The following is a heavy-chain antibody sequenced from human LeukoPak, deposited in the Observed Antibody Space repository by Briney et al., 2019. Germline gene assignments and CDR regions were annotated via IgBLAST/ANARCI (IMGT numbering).Heavy chain of an antibody. CDR2: ISAYNGNT. V-gene: IGHV1-18*01. CDR3: ARERTYDYIWGSYRYFDY. CDR1: GYTFTSYG. J-gene: IGHJ4*02. Sequence: ASVKVSCKASGYTFTSYGISWVRQAPGQGLEWMGWISAYNGNTNYAQKLQGRVTMTTDTSTSTAYMELRSLRSDDTAVYYCARERTYDYIWGSYRYFDYWGQGTLVTVSS. D-gene: IGHD3-16*02.